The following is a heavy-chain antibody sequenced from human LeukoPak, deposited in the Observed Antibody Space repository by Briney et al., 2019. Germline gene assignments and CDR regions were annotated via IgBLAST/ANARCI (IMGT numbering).Heavy chain of an antibody. D-gene: IGHD2-2*01. J-gene: IGHJ4*02. CDR3: ARGSAALYYFDF. Sequence: GGSLRLSCAASGFTFSSYGMHWVRQAQGKGLEWVALIWYDGSDIYYADSVKGRFIISRDNSKNTLYLQMNTLRAEDTAVYYCARGSAALYYFDFWGQGTLVTVSS. CDR2: IWYDGSDI. V-gene: IGHV3-33*01. CDR1: GFTFSSYG.